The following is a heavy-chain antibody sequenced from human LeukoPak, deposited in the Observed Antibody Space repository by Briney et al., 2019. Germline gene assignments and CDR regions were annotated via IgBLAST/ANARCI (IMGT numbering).Heavy chain of an antibody. CDR1: GGSISSYY. J-gene: IGHJ5*02. CDR3: SRGYPEPAAMGVWFDP. D-gene: IGHD2-2*01. V-gene: IGHV4-59*01. Sequence: SETLSLTCTVCGGSISSYYWSWLRQPPGKGLEWIGYIYYSGSTNYNPSLKSRVTISVHTSKSQFPLNLSSVTAADTAVYYCSRGYPEPAAMGVWFDPWGQGTLVTVSS. CDR2: IYYSGST.